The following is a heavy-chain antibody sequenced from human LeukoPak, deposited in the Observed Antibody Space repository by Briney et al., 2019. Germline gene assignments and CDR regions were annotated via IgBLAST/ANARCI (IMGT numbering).Heavy chain of an antibody. J-gene: IGHJ3*02. Sequence: ASVKVSCKTSGYTFTSFGSTWVRQSPGQRLEWMGWTSPYDDNPDYAQKFQGRVTMTADTSTSTAYMELRSLRSADTAMYYCAKVDPPIVAGGGGDAFHIWGQGTMVTVSS. CDR1: GYTFTSFG. CDR2: TSPYDDNP. D-gene: IGHD2-15*01. CDR3: AKVDPPIVAGGGGDAFHI. V-gene: IGHV1-18*01.